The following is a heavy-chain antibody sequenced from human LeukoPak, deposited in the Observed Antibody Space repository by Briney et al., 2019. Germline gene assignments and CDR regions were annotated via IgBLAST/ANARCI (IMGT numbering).Heavy chain of an antibody. J-gene: IGHJ4*02. CDR1: GGSISSGGYY. D-gene: IGHD5-18*01. CDR2: IYYSGST. V-gene: IGHV4-31*03. CDR3: ARDLKDTAMVFDY. Sequence: SQTLSLTCTVSGGSISSGGYYWSWIRQHPGKGLAWIGYIYYSGSTYYNPSLKSRVTISVDTSKNQFSLKLSSVTAADTAVYYCARDLKDTAMVFDYWGQGTLVTVSS.